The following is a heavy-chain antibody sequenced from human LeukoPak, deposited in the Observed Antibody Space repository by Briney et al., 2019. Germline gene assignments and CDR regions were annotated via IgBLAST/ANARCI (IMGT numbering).Heavy chain of an antibody. CDR3: ASDGDYGY. D-gene: IGHD4-17*01. CDR2: IKQDGSDK. Sequence: PGGSLRLSCAASGFTFSSYWMSWVRQAPGKGLEWVANIKQDGSDKYYVGSVKGRFTISRDNAKNSLYLQMDSLRAEDTAVYYCASDGDYGYWGQGTLVTVST. V-gene: IGHV3-7*01. J-gene: IGHJ4*02. CDR1: GFTFSSYW.